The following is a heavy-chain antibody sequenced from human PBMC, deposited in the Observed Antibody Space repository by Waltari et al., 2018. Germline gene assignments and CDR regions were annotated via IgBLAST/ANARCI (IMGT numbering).Heavy chain of an antibody. CDR2: IYWNDDK. V-gene: IGHV2-5*01. D-gene: IGHD6-13*01. J-gene: IGHJ6*02. CDR3: AHSPRITAAGTYYYYGMDV. CDR1: GFSLSTSGVG. Sequence: QITLKESGPTLVKPTQTLTLTCTFSGFSLSTSGVGVGWIRQPPGKALEWLALIYWNDDKRYSPSLKSRLTITKDTSKNQVVLTMTNMDPVDTATYYCAHSPRITAAGTYYYYGMDVWGQGTTVTVSS.